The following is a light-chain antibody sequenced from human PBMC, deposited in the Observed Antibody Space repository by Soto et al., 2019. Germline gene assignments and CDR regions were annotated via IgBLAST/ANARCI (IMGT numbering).Light chain of an antibody. J-gene: IGKJ4*01. V-gene: IGKV3-20*01. CDR3: QRYCSSPLT. Sequence: IVLTQSPGTLYLSPGERATLSCRASQSVSSSYLACYQQKPGQAPRLLIYGASSRATRIPDRFSGSGSGTDFTLTISRLEPEDFAVYYCQRYCSSPLTFGGGEKVQIK. CDR1: QSVSSSY. CDR2: GAS.